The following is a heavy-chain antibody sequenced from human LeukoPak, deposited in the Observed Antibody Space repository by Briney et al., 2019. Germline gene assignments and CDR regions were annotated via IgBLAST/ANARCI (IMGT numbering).Heavy chain of an antibody. CDR1: GGSISSYY. J-gene: IGHJ4*02. D-gene: IGHD6-19*01. V-gene: IGHV4-59*01. CDR3: ARLKSVALAGPYYFDY. CDR2: IYYSGST. Sequence: SETLSLTCTVSGGSISSYYWSWIRQPPGKGLEWIGYIYYSGSTNYNPSLKSRVTISVDTSKNQFSLKLSSVTAADTAVYYCARLKSVALAGPYYFDYWGQGTLVTVSS.